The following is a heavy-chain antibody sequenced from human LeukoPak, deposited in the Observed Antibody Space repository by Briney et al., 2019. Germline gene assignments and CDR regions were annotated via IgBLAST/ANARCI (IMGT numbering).Heavy chain of an antibody. CDR3: ASTYSSGDY. D-gene: IGHD6-25*01. J-gene: IGHJ4*02. V-gene: IGHV3-30*04. CDR2: ISYDGSNK. CDR1: GFTFSSYA. Sequence: GGSLRLSCAASGFTFSSYAMHWVRQAPGKGLEWVAVISYDGSNKYYADSVKGRFTISRDNSKNTLYLQMNSLRPEDTAVYYCASTYSSGDYWGQGTLVTVSS.